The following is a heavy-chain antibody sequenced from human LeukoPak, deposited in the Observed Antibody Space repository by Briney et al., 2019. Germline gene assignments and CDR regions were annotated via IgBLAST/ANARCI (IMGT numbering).Heavy chain of an antibody. J-gene: IGHJ4*02. CDR2: ISGSGAKT. Sequence: GGSLRLSCAASGFTFSSNAMSWVRQAPGKGLEWVSVISGSGAKTYYAVSVKGRFTISRDNSKNTPYLQMNSLRAEDTAVYYCAKGREWELPLDYWGQGTLVTVSS. CDR1: GFTFSSNA. CDR3: AKGREWELPLDY. V-gene: IGHV3-23*01. D-gene: IGHD1-26*01.